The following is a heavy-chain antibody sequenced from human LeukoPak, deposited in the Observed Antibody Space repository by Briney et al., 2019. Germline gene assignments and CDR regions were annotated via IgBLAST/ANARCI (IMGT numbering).Heavy chain of an antibody. CDR3: ARFGAEGSSGYYYPWYFDY. Sequence: GGSLRRSGAASGFTFSSYEMNWVRQAPGKGLEWVSYISSSGSTIYYADSVKGRFTISRDNAKNSLYLQMNSLRAEDTAVYYCARFGAEGSSGYYYPWYFDYWGQGTLVTVSS. CDR2: ISSSGSTI. V-gene: IGHV3-48*03. CDR1: GFTFSSYE. J-gene: IGHJ4*02. D-gene: IGHD3-22*01.